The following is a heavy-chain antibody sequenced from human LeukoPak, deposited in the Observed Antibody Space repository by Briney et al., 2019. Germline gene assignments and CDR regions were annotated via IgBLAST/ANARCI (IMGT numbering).Heavy chain of an antibody. D-gene: IGHD6-19*01. CDR2: INPNSGGT. Sequence: RASVKVSCKASGYTFTGYYMHWVRQAPGQGLEWMGWINPNSGGTNYAQKFQGRVTMTRDTSISTAYMELSRLRSDDTAVYYCARAPSRWLVSYDTDYWGQGTLVTVSS. CDR3: ARAPSRWLVSYDTDY. V-gene: IGHV1-2*02. J-gene: IGHJ4*02. CDR1: GYTFTGYY.